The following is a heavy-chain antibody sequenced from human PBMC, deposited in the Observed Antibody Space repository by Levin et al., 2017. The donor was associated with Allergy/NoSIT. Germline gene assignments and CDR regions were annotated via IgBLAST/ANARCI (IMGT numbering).Heavy chain of an antibody. J-gene: IGHJ2*01. CDR1: GFTFSGSA. CDR3: TRLRYGDSLTWYFDL. CDR2: IRSKANSYAT. V-gene: IGHV3-73*01. Sequence: GGSLRLSCAASGFTFSGSAMHWVRQASGIGLEWVGRIRSKANSYATAYAASVKGRFTISRDDSKNTAYLQMNSLKTEDTAVYYCTRLRYGDSLTWYFDLWGRGTLVTVSS. D-gene: IGHD4-17*01.